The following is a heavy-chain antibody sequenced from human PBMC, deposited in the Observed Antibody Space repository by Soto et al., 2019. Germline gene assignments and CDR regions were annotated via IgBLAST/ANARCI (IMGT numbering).Heavy chain of an antibody. Sequence: PGGSLRLSCAASGFTFSSYAMSWVRQAPGKGLEWVSAISGSGGSTYYADSVKGRFTISRDNSKNTLYLQMNSLRAEDTAVYYCAKDIEGRIAAAGSFDYWGQGTLVTVSS. CDR3: AKDIEGRIAAAGSFDY. J-gene: IGHJ4*02. CDR2: ISGSGGST. D-gene: IGHD6-13*01. CDR1: GFTFSSYA. V-gene: IGHV3-23*01.